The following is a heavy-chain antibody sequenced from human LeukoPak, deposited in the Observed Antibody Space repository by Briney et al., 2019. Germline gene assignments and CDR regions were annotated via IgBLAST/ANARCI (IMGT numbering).Heavy chain of an antibody. CDR2: MSYVGFNK. CDR1: GFTFSSYA. Sequence: GGSLRLSCAASGFTFSSYAMHWVRQSLGKGLEWVAVMSYVGFNKYYADSVKGRFTISRDNSKNTLYLQMNSLRAEDTAVYYCARGSYYYGSGSYQEALGYWGQGTLVTVSS. J-gene: IGHJ4*02. D-gene: IGHD3-10*01. V-gene: IGHV3-30*03. CDR3: ARGSYYYGSGSYQEALGY.